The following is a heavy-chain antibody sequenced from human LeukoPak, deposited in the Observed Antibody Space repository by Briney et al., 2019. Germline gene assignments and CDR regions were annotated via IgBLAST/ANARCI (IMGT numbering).Heavy chain of an antibody. CDR2: INPSGGST. Sequence: ASVKVSCKASGYTFTSYGISWVRQAPGQGLEWMGIINPSGGSTSYAQKLQGRVTMTTDTSTSTAYMELRSLRSDDTAVYYCARVYVDTAMVTEDYWGQGTLVTVSS. V-gene: IGHV1-18*01. J-gene: IGHJ4*02. D-gene: IGHD5-18*01. CDR3: ARVYVDTAMVTEDY. CDR1: GYTFTSYG.